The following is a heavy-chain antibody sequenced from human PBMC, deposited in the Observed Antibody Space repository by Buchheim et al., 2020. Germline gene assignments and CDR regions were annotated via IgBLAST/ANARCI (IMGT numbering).Heavy chain of an antibody. CDR2: MKSKTDGGTT. V-gene: IGHV3-15*01. CDR1: GFTFSNAR. Sequence: EVQLVESGGGLVKPGGSLRLSCAASGFTFSNARMSWVRQAPGKGLEWVGRMKSKTDGGTTDYAAPVKGRFTISRDDSKNTLYLQMNSLKTEDTAVYYCTTSSSPPPDYYYYMDVWGKGTT. D-gene: IGHD6-6*01. J-gene: IGHJ6*03. CDR3: TTSSSPPPDYYYYMDV.